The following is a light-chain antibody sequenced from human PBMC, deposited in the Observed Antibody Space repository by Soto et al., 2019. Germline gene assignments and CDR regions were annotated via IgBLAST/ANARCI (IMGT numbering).Light chain of an antibody. Sequence: EIVMTQSPGTLSLSPGERATLSCRTSQSVSTDLAWYQQKPGQAPRLLIYGASTRATGIPARFSRSGSGADFTLTISSLQSEDFAVYYCQQYNNWPFTFGPGTKVDIK. J-gene: IGKJ3*01. CDR3: QQYNNWPFT. CDR1: QSVSTD. CDR2: GAS. V-gene: IGKV3-15*01.